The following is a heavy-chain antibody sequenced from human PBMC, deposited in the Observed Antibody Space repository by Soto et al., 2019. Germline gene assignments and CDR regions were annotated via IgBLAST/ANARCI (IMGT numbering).Heavy chain of an antibody. D-gene: IGHD1-26*01. CDR2: MYYTGNK. CDR3: ARGGIPPSGYGIAYAMDV. V-gene: IGHV4-39*01. Sequence: SETLSLTCTVSGGSISSSTYYWDWIRQPPGKGLEWIGAMYYTGNKNYNPSLESRVTMSVDTSKNQFSLNLNSVTAADTAVYYCARGGIPPSGYGIAYAMDVWGQGTTVTVSS. CDR1: GGSISSSTYY. J-gene: IGHJ6*02.